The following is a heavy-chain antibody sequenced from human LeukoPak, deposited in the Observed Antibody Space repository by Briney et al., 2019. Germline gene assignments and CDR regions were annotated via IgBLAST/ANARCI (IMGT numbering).Heavy chain of an antibody. CDR3: ARQYYYDSSGYYYGRDYYGMDV. D-gene: IGHD3-22*01. V-gene: IGHV1-8*01. CDR2: MNPNSGYT. J-gene: IGHJ6*02. Sequence: ASVRVSCKASGYTFINYDINWVRQATGQGLEWVGWMNPNSGYTGYAEKFQGRVTMTRNTSITTAYMELSSLRSEDTAVYYCARQYYYDSSGYYYGRDYYGMDVWGQGTTVTVSS. CDR1: GYTFINYD.